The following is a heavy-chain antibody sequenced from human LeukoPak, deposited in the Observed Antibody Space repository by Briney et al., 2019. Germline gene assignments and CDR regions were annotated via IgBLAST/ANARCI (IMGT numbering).Heavy chain of an antibody. CDR1: GGSFSGYH. CDR3: ARVSVAGTGPDY. V-gene: IGHV4-59*01. D-gene: IGHD6-13*01. Sequence: SETLSLTCTVSGGSFSGYHWNWIRQPPGKGLEWVGFFSYNVHSDYNPSLKSRVTISVDTSKNQFSLRLSSVTAADTAIYYCARVSVAGTGPDYWGQGTLVTVSS. J-gene: IGHJ4*02. CDR2: FSYNVHS.